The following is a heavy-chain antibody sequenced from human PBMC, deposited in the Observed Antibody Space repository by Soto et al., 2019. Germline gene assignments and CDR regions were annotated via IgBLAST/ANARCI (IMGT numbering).Heavy chain of an antibody. CDR2: IYYSGST. CDR3: ASGMTTVVTPRAFDS. D-gene: IGHD4-17*01. V-gene: IGHV4-59*01. CDR1: GGSISSYY. J-gene: IGHJ3*02. Sequence: SETLSLTCTVSGGSISSYYWSWIRPPPGKGLEWIGYIYYSGSTNYNPSLKSRVTISVDTSKNQFSLKLSSVTAAGTAVYYCASGMTTVVTPRAFDSWGQGTMVTVSS.